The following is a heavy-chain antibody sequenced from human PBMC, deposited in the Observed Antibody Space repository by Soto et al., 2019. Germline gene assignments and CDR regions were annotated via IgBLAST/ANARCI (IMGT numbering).Heavy chain of an antibody. V-gene: IGHV5-10-1*01. Sequence: GDSLKISCQGSGYNFASYWISWVRPLPGKGLEWMGRIDPIDSYTNYSPSFQGHVTISADKSISTAYLQWSSLKASDTAMYYCARRYCSSASCPRNYYGMDVWGQGTTVTVSS. J-gene: IGHJ6*02. D-gene: IGHD2-2*01. CDR2: IDPIDSYT. CDR1: GYNFASYW. CDR3: ARRYCSSASCPRNYYGMDV.